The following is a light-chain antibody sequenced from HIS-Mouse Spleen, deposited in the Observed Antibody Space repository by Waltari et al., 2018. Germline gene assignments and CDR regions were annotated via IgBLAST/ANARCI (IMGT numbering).Light chain of an antibody. CDR3: YSTDSSGNHRV. V-gene: IGLV3-10*01. Sequence: SYALPQPPSVPVSPGQTARTTCSGDALPKNYAYSYQQKSGQAPVLVIYDDSKRPSGSPERFSGTSSGTMATLTISGAQVEDEADYYCYSTDSSGNHRVFGGGTKLTVL. J-gene: IGLJ2*01. CDR2: DDS. CDR1: ALPKNY.